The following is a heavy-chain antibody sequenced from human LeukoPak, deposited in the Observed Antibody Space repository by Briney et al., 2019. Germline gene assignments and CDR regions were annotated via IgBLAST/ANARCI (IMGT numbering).Heavy chain of an antibody. CDR1: GFTFSNYW. CDR2: IKDDGSEK. CDR3: ARARIDY. Sequence: GGSLRLSCAASGFTFSNYWMLWVRHAPGEGLECVANIKDDGSEKYSVDSVKGRFTISRDNAKNLLYLQMSSLRAEDTAVYYCARARIDYGGEGTLVTVSS. D-gene: IGHD1-14*01. V-gene: IGHV3-7*04. J-gene: IGHJ4*02.